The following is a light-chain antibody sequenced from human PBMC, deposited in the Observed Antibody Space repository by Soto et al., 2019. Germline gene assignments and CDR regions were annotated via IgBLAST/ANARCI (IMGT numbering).Light chain of an antibody. V-gene: IGKV1-27*01. CDR3: QKYNSAL. Sequence: DIQMTQSPSSLSASVGDRVTITCRASQGISNYLAWYQQKPGKVPKLLIYAASTLQSGVPSRLSGSGSGTDFTLTISSLQPEDVATYYCQKYNSALFGPGTKVDIK. CDR2: AAS. CDR1: QGISNY. J-gene: IGKJ3*01.